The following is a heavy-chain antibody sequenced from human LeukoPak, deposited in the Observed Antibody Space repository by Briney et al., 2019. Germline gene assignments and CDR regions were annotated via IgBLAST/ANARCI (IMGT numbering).Heavy chain of an antibody. Sequence: SETLSLTCTVSGGSISSYYWSCIRQPPGKGLEWIGYIYYSGSTNYNPSLKSRVTISVDTSKNQCSLKLSSVTAADTAVYYCGGGFGELLSGTPHYYSYGMDVWGQGTTVTVSS. CDR1: GGSISSYY. CDR2: IYYSGST. CDR3: GGGFGELLSGTPHYYSYGMDV. J-gene: IGHJ6*02. D-gene: IGHD3-10*01. V-gene: IGHV4-59*01.